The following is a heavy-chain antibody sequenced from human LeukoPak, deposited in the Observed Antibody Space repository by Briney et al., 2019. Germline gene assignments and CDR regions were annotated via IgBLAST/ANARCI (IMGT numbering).Heavy chain of an antibody. Sequence: ASVKVSCKASGYTFTSYAMHWVRQAPGQRLEWMGWINAGNGSTKYSQKFQGRVTITRDTSASTAYMELSSLRSEDTAVYYCARSLRLYYSYCYWGQGTLVTVSS. CDR1: GYTFTSYA. CDR2: INAGNGST. CDR3: ARSLRLYYSYCY. D-gene: IGHD2-8*01. J-gene: IGHJ4*02. V-gene: IGHV1-3*01.